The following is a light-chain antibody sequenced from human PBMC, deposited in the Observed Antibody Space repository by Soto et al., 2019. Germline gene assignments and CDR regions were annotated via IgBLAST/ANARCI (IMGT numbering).Light chain of an antibody. V-gene: IGKV1-39*01. CDR3: QQGYTTPRT. CDR1: QSVTNF. J-gene: IGKJ2*01. Sequence: DIQMTQSPSSLSASVGDTVTITCRASQSVTNFLNWYQQKPGKAPKLLIYAASTLQSGVPSKFSGSGSGTDFTLTISSLQPEDFATYYCQQGYTTPRTFGQGTKLEI. CDR2: AAS.